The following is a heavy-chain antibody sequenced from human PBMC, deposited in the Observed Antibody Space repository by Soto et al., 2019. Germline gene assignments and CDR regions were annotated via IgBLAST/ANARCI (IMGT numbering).Heavy chain of an antibody. V-gene: IGHV3-23*01. D-gene: IGHD4-17*01. CDR3: AKDPDYGDYQDY. J-gene: IGHJ4*02. CDR1: GFTFSSYA. CDR2: ISGSGGST. Sequence: EVQLLESGGGLVQPGGSLRLSCADSGFTFSSYAMSWVRQAPGKGLEWVSAISGSGGSTYYADSVKGRFTISRDNSKNTLYLQMNSLRAEDTAVYYCAKDPDYGDYQDYWGQGTLVPVSS.